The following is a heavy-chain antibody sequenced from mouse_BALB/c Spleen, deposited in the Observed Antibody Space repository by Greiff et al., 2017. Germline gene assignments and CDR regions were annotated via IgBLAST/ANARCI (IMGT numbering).Heavy chain of an antibody. CDR2: IWSGGST. CDR3: ARKKYGNYRGYAMDY. CDR1: GFSLTGYG. J-gene: IGHJ4*01. D-gene: IGHD2-10*02. Sequence: VKVVESGPGLVAPSQSLSITCTVSGFSLTGYGVNWVRQPPGKGLEWLGVIWSGGSTDYNAAFISRLSISKDNSKSQVFFKMNSLQANDTAIYYCARKKYGNYRGYAMDYWGQGTSVTVSS. V-gene: IGHV2-2*02.